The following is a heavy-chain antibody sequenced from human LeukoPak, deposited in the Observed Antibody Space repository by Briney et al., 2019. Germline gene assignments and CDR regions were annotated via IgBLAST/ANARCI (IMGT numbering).Heavy chain of an antibody. J-gene: IGHJ4*02. Sequence: PSETLSLTCTVSGGSISSSSYYWGWIRQPPGKGLEWIGSIYYSGSTYYNPSLKSRVTISVDTSKNQFSLKLSSVTAADTAVYYCARDERIRAVRGVSALVDYWGQGTLVTVSS. D-gene: IGHD3-10*01. CDR3: ARDERIRAVRGVSALVDY. CDR2: IYYSGST. V-gene: IGHV4-39*07. CDR1: GGSISSSSYY.